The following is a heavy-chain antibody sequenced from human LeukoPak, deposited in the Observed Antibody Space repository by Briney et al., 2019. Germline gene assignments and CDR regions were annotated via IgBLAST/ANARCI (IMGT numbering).Heavy chain of an antibody. CDR1: GGSISTSSFY. J-gene: IGHJ4*02. V-gene: IGHV4-39*07. CDR2: IYYSGST. CDR3: ARDLDYGDSPSYYFDY. D-gene: IGHD4-17*01. Sequence: ETLSLTCTVSGGSISTSSFYWGWIRQPPGKGREWIGSIYYSGSTYYSPSLKSRVTISVDTSKNQFSLKLSSVTAADTAVYYCARDLDYGDSPSYYFDYWGQGTLVTVSS.